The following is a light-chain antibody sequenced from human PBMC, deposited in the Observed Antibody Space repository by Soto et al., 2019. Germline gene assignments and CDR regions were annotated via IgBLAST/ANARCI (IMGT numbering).Light chain of an antibody. CDR2: EVN. J-gene: IGLJ1*01. V-gene: IGLV2-8*01. CDR3: SSYAGSNWYV. CDR1: NSDVGGYNY. Sequence: QSALTQPPSASGSPGQSVTISCTGTNSDVGGYNYVSWYQQYPGKAPKLIIYEVNERPSGVPDRFSGSESGNTASLTVSGLQTADEADYYCSSYAGSNWYVFGTGTKLTVL.